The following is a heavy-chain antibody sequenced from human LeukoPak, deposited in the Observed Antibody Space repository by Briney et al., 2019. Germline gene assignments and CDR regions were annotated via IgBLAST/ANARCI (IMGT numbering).Heavy chain of an antibody. J-gene: IGHJ6*04. CDR2: INPNSGGT. V-gene: IGHV1-2*04. D-gene: IGHD3-10*01. CDR3: ARDLGGTMVRGVIANYGMDV. Sequence: ASVKVPCKASGYTFTGYYMHWVRQCPGQGLAWMGWINPNSGGTNYAQKFQGWVTMTRDTSISTAYMELSRLRSDDTAVYYCARDLGGTMVRGVIANYGMDVWGKGTTVTVSS. CDR1: GYTFTGYY.